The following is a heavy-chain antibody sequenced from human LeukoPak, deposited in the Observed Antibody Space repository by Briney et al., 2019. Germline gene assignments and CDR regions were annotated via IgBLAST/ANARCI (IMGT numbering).Heavy chain of an antibody. CDR1: GFTFSDTY. CDR2: ISPSRTDI. CDR3: AGHYDSSGYRVDVFDI. J-gene: IGHJ3*02. V-gene: IGHV3-11*04. Sequence: GGSLRLSCAVSGFTFSDTYMTWIRQAPGKGLESLSYISPSRTDISYADSVKGRFTISRDNAKNSLYLQMNSLRAEDTAVYYCAGHYDSSGYRVDVFDIWGQGTMVTVSS. D-gene: IGHD3-22*01.